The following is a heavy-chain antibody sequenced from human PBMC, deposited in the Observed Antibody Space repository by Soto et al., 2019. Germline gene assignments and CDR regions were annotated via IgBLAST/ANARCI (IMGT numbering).Heavy chain of an antibody. D-gene: IGHD2-2*01. J-gene: IGHJ6*02. V-gene: IGHV1-69*13. CDR3: ARGLPGDIVLVPAAMDYYYGMDV. Sequence: ASVKVSCKASGGTFSSYAISWVRQAPGQGLEWMGGIIPVFGTANYAQKFQGRVTITADESTSTAYMELSSLRSEDTAVYYCARGLPGDIVLVPAAMDYYYGMDVWGQGTTVTSP. CDR1: GGTFSSYA. CDR2: IIPVFGTA.